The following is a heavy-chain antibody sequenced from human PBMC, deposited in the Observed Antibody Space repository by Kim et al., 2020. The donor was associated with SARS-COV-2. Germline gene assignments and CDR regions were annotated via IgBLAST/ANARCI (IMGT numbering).Heavy chain of an antibody. CDR3: ASLPSYGSGSPFDY. D-gene: IGHD3-10*01. Sequence: GGSLRLSCAASGFTFSSYAMHWVRQAPGKGLEWVAVISYDGSNKYYADSVKGRFTISRDNSKNTLYLQMNSLRAEDTAVYYCASLPSYGSGSPFDYWGQG. J-gene: IGHJ4*02. CDR1: GFTFSSYA. CDR2: ISYDGSNK. V-gene: IGHV3-30*04.